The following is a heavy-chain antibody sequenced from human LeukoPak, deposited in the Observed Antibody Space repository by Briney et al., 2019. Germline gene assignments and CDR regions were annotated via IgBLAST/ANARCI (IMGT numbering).Heavy chain of an antibody. J-gene: IGHJ4*02. V-gene: IGHV4-61*02. CDR2: IYTSGST. CDR3: ARGPVVGDIDY. D-gene: IGHD1-26*01. CDR1: GGSISSGSYY. Sequence: KASETLSLTCTVSGGSISSGSYYWSWIRQPAGKGLEWIGRIYTSGSTNYNPSLKSRVTISVDTSKNQFSLKLSSVTAADTAVYYCARGPVVGDIDYWGQGTLVTVSS.